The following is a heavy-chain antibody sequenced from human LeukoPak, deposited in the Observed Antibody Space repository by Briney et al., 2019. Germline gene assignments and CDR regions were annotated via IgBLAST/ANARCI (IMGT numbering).Heavy chain of an antibody. D-gene: IGHD6-19*01. J-gene: IGHJ4*02. Sequence: SETLSLTCTVSGGSISSDSYYWAWIRQPPGKGLEWIASIYYSGSTYYNPSLKSQVAISVGTSRNQFSLKLSSVTAADTAVYYCASLAVAGLSEGYWGQGTLVIVSS. CDR2: IYYSGST. V-gene: IGHV4-39*01. CDR1: GGSISSDSYY. CDR3: ASLAVAGLSEGY.